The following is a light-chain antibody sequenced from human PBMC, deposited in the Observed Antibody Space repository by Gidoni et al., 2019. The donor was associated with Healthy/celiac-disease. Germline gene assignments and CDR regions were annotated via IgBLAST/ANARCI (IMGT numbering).Light chain of an antibody. CDR3: QQSYSTPRT. V-gene: IGKV1-39*01. CDR2: AAS. J-gene: IGKJ3*01. Sequence: DIQMTQSPSSLSASVGDRVTITCRASQSISSYLNWYQQKPGKAPKLLIYAASSLQSGGPSRFSGSVSGTDFTLTISSLQPEDFATYYCQQSYSTPRTFGPGTKVDIK. CDR1: QSISSY.